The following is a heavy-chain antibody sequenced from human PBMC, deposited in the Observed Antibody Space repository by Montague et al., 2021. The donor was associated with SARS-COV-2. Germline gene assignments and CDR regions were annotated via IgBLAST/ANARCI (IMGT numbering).Heavy chain of an antibody. V-gene: IGHV6-1*01. CDR1: GDSVSRITVA. CDR3: ARQDTSGWLTFDY. D-gene: IGHD6-19*01. CDR2: TYLRSSFYN. Sequence: CAISGDSVSRITVASDWLRHAPSTRSELLGRTYLRSSFYNDYALSVKSRLNIQPDSAKNQFSLQLTSVTPEDTAIYYCARQDTSGWLTFDYWGQGILVTVSS. J-gene: IGHJ4*02.